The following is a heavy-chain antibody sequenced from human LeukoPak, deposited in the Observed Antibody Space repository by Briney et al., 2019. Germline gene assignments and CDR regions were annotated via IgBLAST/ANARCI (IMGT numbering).Heavy chain of an antibody. D-gene: IGHD6-19*01. CDR2: INHSGST. CDR3: ARGRSSGWYFGLYFDY. CDR1: GGSFSGYY. J-gene: IGHJ4*02. V-gene: IGHV4-34*01. Sequence: SETLSLTCAGYGGSFSGYYWSWLRQPPRKGLEWIGEINHSGSTNYNPSLKSRVTISVDTSKNQFSLKLSSVTAADTAVYYCARGRSSGWYFGLYFDYWGQGTLVTVSS.